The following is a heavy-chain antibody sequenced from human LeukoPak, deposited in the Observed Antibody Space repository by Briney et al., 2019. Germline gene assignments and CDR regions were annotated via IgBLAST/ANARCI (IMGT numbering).Heavy chain of an antibody. CDR3: ARGPRRERPRNWFDP. V-gene: IGHV4-34*01. D-gene: IGHD6-6*01. J-gene: IGHJ5*02. CDR2: INHDGST. CDR1: GXTFSTYT. Sequence: GSLRLSCAASGXTFSTYTMNWVRQAPGKGLEWIGEINHDGSTNYNPSLKSRVTISVDTSKNQFSLKVSSVTAADTAVYYCARGPRRERPRNWFDPWGQGTLVTVSS.